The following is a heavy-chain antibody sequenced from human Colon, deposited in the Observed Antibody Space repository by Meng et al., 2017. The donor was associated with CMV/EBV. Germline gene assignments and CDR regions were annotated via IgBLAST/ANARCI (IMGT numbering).Heavy chain of an antibody. V-gene: IGHV3-23*01. CDR2: MSGSGGST. CDR1: GFTFANYA. D-gene: IGHD3-16*01. Sequence: PGGSLRLACEASGFTFANYAMSWVRQAPGKGLEWVSTMSGSGGSTYFADSVKGRFTISRDNSKDTLYLQMNSLRAEDTAVYYCTKDKKNSYGSYGMDVWGQGTTVTVSS. J-gene: IGHJ6*02. CDR3: TKDKKNSYGSYGMDV.